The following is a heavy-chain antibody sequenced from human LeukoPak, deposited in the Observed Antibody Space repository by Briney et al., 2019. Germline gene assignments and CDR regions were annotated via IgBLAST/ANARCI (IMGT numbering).Heavy chain of an antibody. CDR3: AREVVVAATRYMDV. D-gene: IGHD2-15*01. V-gene: IGHV3-48*04. CDR2: ISSSGATR. Sequence: GGSLRLSCAASGFTFSSYSMNWVRQAPGKGLEWVSYISSSGATRYYADSVKGRFTMSRGNAKNSLYLLLNSLRAEDTAVYYCAREVVVAATRYMDVWGKGTTVTISS. J-gene: IGHJ6*03. CDR1: GFTFSSYS.